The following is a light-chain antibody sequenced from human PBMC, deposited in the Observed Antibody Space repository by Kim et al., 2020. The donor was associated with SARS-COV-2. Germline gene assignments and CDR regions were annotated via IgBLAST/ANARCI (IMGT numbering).Light chain of an antibody. Sequence: VSPGESAPLSCRASQSGGSNLAWYQQRPGQAPRLLISGASTRATGVPARFSGSGSGTEFTLTISSPQSEDFAVYYCQQYNRWPPYIFGQGTKLEI. CDR1: QSGGSN. V-gene: IGKV3-15*01. CDR3: QQYNRWPPYI. CDR2: GAS. J-gene: IGKJ2*01.